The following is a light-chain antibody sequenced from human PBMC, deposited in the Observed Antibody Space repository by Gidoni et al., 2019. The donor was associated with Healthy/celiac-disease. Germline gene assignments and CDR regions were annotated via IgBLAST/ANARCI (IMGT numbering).Light chain of an antibody. CDR3: QQYNNWPLWT. CDR2: GAS. CDR1: QSVSSN. Sequence: EIVMTQSPATLSASPGERATVSCRASQSVSSNLAWYQQKPGQAPRLLIYGASTRATGIPARFSGSGSGTEFTLTISSLQSEDFAVYYCQQYNNWPLWTFGQGTKVEIK. J-gene: IGKJ1*01. V-gene: IGKV3-15*01.